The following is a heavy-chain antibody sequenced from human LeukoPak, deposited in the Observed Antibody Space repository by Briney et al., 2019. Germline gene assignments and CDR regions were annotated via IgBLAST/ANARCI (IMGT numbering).Heavy chain of an antibody. Sequence: GRSLRLSCAASGFTFDDYAMHWVRQAPGKGLEWVSGISWNSGSIGYADSVKGRFTISRDNAKNSLYLQMNSLRAEDTAVYYCARDVSSNWYRGGGFFDYWGQGTLVTVSS. V-gene: IGHV3-9*01. CDR3: ARDVSSNWYRGGGFFDY. CDR1: GFTFDDYA. CDR2: ISWNSGSI. D-gene: IGHD6-13*01. J-gene: IGHJ4*02.